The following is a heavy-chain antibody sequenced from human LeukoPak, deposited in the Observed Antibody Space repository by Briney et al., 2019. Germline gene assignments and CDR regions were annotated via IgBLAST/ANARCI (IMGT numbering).Heavy chain of an antibody. V-gene: IGHV3-21*01. CDR1: GFTFSSYG. Sequence: GGSLRLSCAASGFTFSSYGMHWVRQAPGKGLEWVSSISSSSSYIYYADSVKGRFTISRDNAKNSLYLQMNSLRAEDTAVYYCAREMITFGGVDYWGQGTLVTVSS. J-gene: IGHJ4*02. CDR2: ISSSSSYI. CDR3: AREMITFGGVDY. D-gene: IGHD3-16*01.